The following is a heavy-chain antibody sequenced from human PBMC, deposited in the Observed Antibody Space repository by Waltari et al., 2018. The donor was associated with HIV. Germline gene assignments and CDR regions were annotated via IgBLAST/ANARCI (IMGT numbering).Heavy chain of an antibody. D-gene: IGHD5-12*01. V-gene: IGHV3-23*01. J-gene: IGHJ4*02. Sequence: EVQLLESGGGLVQPGGSLRPSCPGSGFSFSNYAMTWVRQAPGKGVEWVSAISSRGSSTYYADSVKGRFTISRDNSKNTLYVQMNSLRAEDTAVYYCAKGMGGYARGLDYWGQGTLVTVSS. CDR3: AKGMGGYARGLDY. CDR1: GFSFSNYA. CDR2: ISSRGSST.